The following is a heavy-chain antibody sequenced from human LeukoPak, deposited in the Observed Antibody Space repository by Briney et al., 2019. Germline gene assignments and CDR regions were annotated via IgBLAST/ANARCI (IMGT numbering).Heavy chain of an antibody. CDR3: AREGDTAMVRTWFDP. CDR2: INPNSGGT. CDR1: GYSFSSYG. V-gene: IGHV1-2*02. D-gene: IGHD5-18*01. Sequence: ASVKVSCKASGYSFSSYGISWVRQAPGQGLEWMGWINPNSGGTNYAQKFQGSVTMTRDTSISTAYMELSRLRSDDTAVYYCAREGDTAMVRTWFDPWGQGTLVTVSS. J-gene: IGHJ5*02.